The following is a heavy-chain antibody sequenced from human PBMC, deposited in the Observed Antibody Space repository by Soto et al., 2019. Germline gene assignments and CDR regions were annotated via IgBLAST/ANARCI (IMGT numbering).Heavy chain of an antibody. Sequence: QVQLVESGGGVVQPGRSLRLSCAASGFTFSSYGMHWVRQAPGKVLEWAAVISYDGSNKYYADSVKGRFTISRDNSKNTLYLQINRLRAEDTAVYYCAKDSRIVVVTAPYDYWGQGTLGTVSS. CDR1: GFTFSSYG. V-gene: IGHV3-30*18. J-gene: IGHJ4*02. CDR3: AKDSRIVVVTAPYDY. D-gene: IGHD2-21*02. CDR2: ISYDGSNK.